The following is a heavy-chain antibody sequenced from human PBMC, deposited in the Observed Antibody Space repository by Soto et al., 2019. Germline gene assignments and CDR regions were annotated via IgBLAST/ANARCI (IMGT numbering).Heavy chain of an antibody. CDR1: GFTFTSSA. V-gene: IGHV1-58*01. CDR3: AAPSYDSSGFDY. Sequence: SVKVSCKASGFTFTSSAVQWVRQARGQRLEWIGWIVVGSGNTNYAQKFQERVTITRDMSTSTASMELSSLRSEDTAVYYCAAPSYDSSGFDYWGQGTLVTVSS. J-gene: IGHJ4*02. CDR2: IVVGSGNT. D-gene: IGHD3-22*01.